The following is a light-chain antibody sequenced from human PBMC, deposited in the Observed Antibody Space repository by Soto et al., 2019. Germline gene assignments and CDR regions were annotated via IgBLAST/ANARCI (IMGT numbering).Light chain of an antibody. J-gene: IGKJ4*01. CDR2: AAS. CDR1: QGISRW. CDR3: QQSDNPTLT. Sequence: DLQMTQSPSSVSASVGDRLTITCRASQGISRWLAWYQQKPGKAPKXXIYAASSLQSGVPSRFSGSGSGTDFTLTISSLKNEDSATYYCQQSDNPTLTFGGGTKVDIK. V-gene: IGKV1-12*01.